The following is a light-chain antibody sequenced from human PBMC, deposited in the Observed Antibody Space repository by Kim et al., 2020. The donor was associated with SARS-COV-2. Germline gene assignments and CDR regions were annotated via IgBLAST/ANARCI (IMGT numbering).Light chain of an antibody. CDR3: NSRDISSDHVL. CDR1: SLRMSY. J-gene: IGLJ3*02. CDR2: GEN. V-gene: IGLV3-19*01. Sequence: SSELTQDPAVSVALGQTVTITCQGDSLRMSYASWYQQKPGQAPVLVIYGENSRPSGIPDRFFGSYSRNTASLTITGAQAEDEADYYCNSRDISSDHVLFGGGTKLTVL.